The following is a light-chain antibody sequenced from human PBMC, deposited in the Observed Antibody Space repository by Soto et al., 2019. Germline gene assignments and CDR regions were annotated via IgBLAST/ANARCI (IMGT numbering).Light chain of an antibody. CDR1: QDISYY. V-gene: IGKV1-27*01. J-gene: IGKJ2*01. Sequence: DIQMTQSPSSLSASVGDRVTITCRANQDISYYLAWYQQKQGKVPKLLIYAASTLQSGVPSRFSGSGSGTDFTLTISSLQPEDIATYYCQESYSSPYFFGQGTKLEMK. CDR3: QESYSSPYF. CDR2: AAS.